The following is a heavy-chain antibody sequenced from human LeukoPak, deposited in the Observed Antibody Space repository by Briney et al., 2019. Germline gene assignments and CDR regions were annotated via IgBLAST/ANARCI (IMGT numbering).Heavy chain of an antibody. J-gene: IGHJ4*02. D-gene: IGHD3-22*01. V-gene: IGHV3-48*01. CDR1: GFTFSSYS. CDR2: ISSSSSTI. CDR3: AREFPRRVYDSSGYSPY. Sequence: GGSLRLSCAASGFTFSSYSMNWVRQAPGKGLECVSYISSSSSTIYYADSVKGRFTISRDNAKNSLYLQMNSLRAEDTAVYYCAREFPRRVYDSSGYSPYWGQGTLVTVSS.